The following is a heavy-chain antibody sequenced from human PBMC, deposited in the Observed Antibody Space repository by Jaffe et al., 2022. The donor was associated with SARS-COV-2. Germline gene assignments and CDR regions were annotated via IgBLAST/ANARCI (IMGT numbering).Heavy chain of an antibody. CDR2: IYYSGST. CDR3: ATLEGIYSGSIQLGY. J-gene: IGHJ4*02. V-gene: IGHV4-39*01. CDR1: GGSISSSSYY. D-gene: IGHD3-10*02. Sequence: QLQLQESGPGLVKPSETLSLTCTVSGGSISSSSYYWGWIRQPPGKGLEWIGSIYYSGSTYYNPSLKSRVTISVDTSKNQFSLKLSSVTAADTAVYYCATLEGIYSGSIQLGYWGQGTLVTVSS.